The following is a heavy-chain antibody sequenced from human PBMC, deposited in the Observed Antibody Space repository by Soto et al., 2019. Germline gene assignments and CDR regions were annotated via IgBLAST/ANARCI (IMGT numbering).Heavy chain of an antibody. D-gene: IGHD3-22*01. CDR2: INPNSGGT. Sequence: GASVKVSCKASGYTFTGYYMHWVRQAPGQGLEWMGWINPNSGGTNYAQKFQGRVTMTRDTSISTAYMELSRLRSDDTAVYYCARVNVHSSGYYLLFDHWRQGTLVTVSS. CDR3: ARVNVHSSGYYLLFDH. J-gene: IGHJ4*02. CDR1: GYTFTGYY. V-gene: IGHV1-2*02.